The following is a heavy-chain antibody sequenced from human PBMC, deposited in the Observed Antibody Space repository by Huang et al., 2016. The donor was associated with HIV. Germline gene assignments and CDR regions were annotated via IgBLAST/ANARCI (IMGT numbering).Heavy chain of an antibody. CDR1: GGSISSSSYY. J-gene: IGHJ6*03. Sequence: QLQLQESGPGLVKPSETLSLTCTVSGGSISSSSYYWGWIRKSPGKCLEWIGSIYYIGNADYNPSLKSRVTMSVDRSSNQFSLKMHSVTAADTAVYYCASRTTVTTTSNYHYFYMDVWGKGTTVIVSS. V-gene: IGHV4-39*01. CDR2: IYYIGNA. CDR3: ASRTTVTTTSNYHYFYMDV. D-gene: IGHD4-17*01.